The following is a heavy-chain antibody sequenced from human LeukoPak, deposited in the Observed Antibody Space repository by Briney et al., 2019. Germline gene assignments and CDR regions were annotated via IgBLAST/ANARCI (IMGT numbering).Heavy chain of an antibody. J-gene: IGHJ1*01. D-gene: IGHD3-22*01. CDR2: FDPEDGET. V-gene: IGHV1-24*01. CDR1: GYTLTELS. CDR3: ATGPTYYYDSSGYQH. Sequence: ASVKVSCKVSGYTLTELSVHWVRQAPGKGLEWMGGFDPEDGETIYAQKFQGRVTMTEDTSTDTAYMELSSLRSEDTAVYYCATGPTYYYDSSGYQHWGQGTLVTVSS.